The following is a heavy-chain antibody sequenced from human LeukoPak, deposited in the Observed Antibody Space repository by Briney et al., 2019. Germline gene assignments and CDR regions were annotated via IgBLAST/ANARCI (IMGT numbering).Heavy chain of an antibody. CDR3: ATLFCSGGSCY. J-gene: IGHJ4*02. V-gene: IGHV3-48*01. D-gene: IGHD2-15*01. Sequence: PGGSLRLSCAASGFVFRTYDMNWVRQAPGKGLEWVSYISSSSGTIYYADSVKGRFTISRDNSKNTLYLQMDTLRAEDTAVYYCATLFCSGGSCYWGQGTLVTVSS. CDR2: ISSSSGTI. CDR1: GFVFRTYD.